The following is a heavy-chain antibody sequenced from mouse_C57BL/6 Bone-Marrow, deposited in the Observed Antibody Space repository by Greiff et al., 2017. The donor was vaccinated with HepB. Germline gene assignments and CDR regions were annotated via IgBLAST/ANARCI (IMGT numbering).Heavy chain of an antibody. CDR1: GYTFTSYW. D-gene: IGHD1-1*01. V-gene: IGHV1-74*01. CDR2: IHPSDSDT. Sequence: QVQLQQPGAELVKPGASVKVSCKASGYTFTSYWMHWVKQRPGQGLEWIGRIHPSDSDTNYNQKFKGKATLTVDKSSSTAYMQLSSLTSADSAVYYCAIDLITTVVAKGDYAMDYWGQGTSVTVSS. J-gene: IGHJ4*01. CDR3: AIDLITTVVAKGDYAMDY.